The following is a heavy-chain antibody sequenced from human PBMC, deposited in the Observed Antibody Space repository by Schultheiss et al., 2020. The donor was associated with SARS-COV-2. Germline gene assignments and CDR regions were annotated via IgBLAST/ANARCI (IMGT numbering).Heavy chain of an antibody. J-gene: IGHJ4*02. CDR3: ARSVVVSPNDY. CDR2: INPNSGGT. D-gene: IGHD2-21*01. Sequence: ASVKVSCKASGYTFTGRYVHWVRQAPGQGLEWMGWINPNSGGTDYAQKFRGRVTMTGDTSISTAYMELSGLRSDDTAVYYCARSVVVSPNDYWGQGTLVTVSS. V-gene: IGHV1-2*02. CDR1: GYTFTGRY.